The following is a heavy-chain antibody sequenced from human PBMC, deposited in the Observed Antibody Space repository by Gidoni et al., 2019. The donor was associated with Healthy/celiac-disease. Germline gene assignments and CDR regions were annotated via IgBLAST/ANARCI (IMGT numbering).Heavy chain of an antibody. V-gene: IGHV3-30-3*01. D-gene: IGHD4-17*01. J-gene: IGHJ4*02. CDR3: ASASHDYGDYYFDY. CDR2: ISYDGSNK. CDR1: GFPFSSYA. Sequence: QVQLVESGGGVVQPGRSLGLSCAASGFPFSSYAMHWVRQAPGKGLEWVAVISYDGSNKYYADSVKGRFTISRDNSKNTLYLQMNSLRAEDTAVYYCASASHDYGDYYFDYWGQGTLVTVSS.